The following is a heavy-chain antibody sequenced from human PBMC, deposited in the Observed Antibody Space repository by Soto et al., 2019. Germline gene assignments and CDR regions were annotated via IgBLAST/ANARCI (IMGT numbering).Heavy chain of an antibody. J-gene: IGHJ6*02. D-gene: IGHD2-2*01. CDR3: ARDPSKAAAIDGYYGMDV. V-gene: IGHV3-33*01. Sequence: QVQLVESGGGVVQPGRSLRLSCAASGFTFSSYGMHWVRQAPGKGLEWVAVIWYDGSNKYYADSVKGRFTISRDNSKNTLYLQMNSRRAEDTAVYYCARDPSKAAAIDGYYGMDVWGQGTTVTVSS. CDR1: GFTFSSYG. CDR2: IWYDGSNK.